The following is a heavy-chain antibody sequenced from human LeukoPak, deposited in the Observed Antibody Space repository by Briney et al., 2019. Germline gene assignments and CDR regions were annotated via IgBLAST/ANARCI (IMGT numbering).Heavy chain of an antibody. CDR3: ARGYRGYSGYDLYYFDY. Sequence: KISCKASGYTFTSYAMNWVRQAPGQGLEWMGWINTNTGNPTYAQGFTGRFVFSLDTSDSTAYLQISSLKAEDTAVYYCARGYRGYSGYDLYYFDYWGQGTLVTVPS. CDR2: INTNTGNP. CDR1: GYTFTSYA. J-gene: IGHJ4*02. V-gene: IGHV7-4-1*02. D-gene: IGHD5-12*01.